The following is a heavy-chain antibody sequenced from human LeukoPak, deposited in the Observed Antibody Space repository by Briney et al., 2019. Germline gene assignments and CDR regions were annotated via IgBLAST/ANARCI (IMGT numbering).Heavy chain of an antibody. CDR3: ANRVAATRVDY. V-gene: IGHV3-23*01. CDR1: GFTFSSNA. Sequence: AGGSLRLSCAASGFTFSSNAMSWVRQAPGKGLEWVSGISANGGSTYYADSVKGRFTISRDNSKNTLSLQMDSLRADDTAVYYCANRVAATRVDYWGQGTLVTVSS. CDR2: ISANGGST. D-gene: IGHD2-15*01. J-gene: IGHJ4*02.